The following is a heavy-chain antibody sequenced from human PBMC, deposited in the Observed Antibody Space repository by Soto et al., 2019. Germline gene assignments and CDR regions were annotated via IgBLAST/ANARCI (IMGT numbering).Heavy chain of an antibody. Sequence: QITLKESGPTLVKPTQTLTLTCTFSGFSLSTSGVGVGWIRQPPGKALEWLALIYWDDDKRYSPSLKSRLTIXXDXSXXQVVLTMTNMDPVDTATYYCAHRSIAAAGYNWFDPWDQGTLVTVSS. J-gene: IGHJ5*02. D-gene: IGHD6-13*01. CDR2: IYWDDDK. CDR1: GFSLSTSGVG. CDR3: AHRSIAAAGYNWFDP. V-gene: IGHV2-5*02.